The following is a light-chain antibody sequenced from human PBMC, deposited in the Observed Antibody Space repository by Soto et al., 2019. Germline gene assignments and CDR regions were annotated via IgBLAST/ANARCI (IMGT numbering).Light chain of an antibody. V-gene: IGLV1-40*01. CDR3: QSHDSSRSVF. J-gene: IGLJ2*01. CDR1: SSNIGAGYD. CDR2: GTT. Sequence: QSVLTQPPSVSGAPGQRVTISCTGSSSNIGAGYDVHWYQQIPGTAPTLLIYGTTNRPSGVPDRFSGSKSGTSASLAITGLRAEDEADYYCQSHDSSRSVFFGGGTKLTVL.